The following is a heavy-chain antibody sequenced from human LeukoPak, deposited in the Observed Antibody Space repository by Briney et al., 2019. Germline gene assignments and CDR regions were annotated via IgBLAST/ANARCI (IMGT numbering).Heavy chain of an antibody. CDR3: ARDRDYYDSSGYSPYYYYYMDV. CDR1: GGTFSSYA. V-gene: IGHV1-69*06. J-gene: IGHJ6*03. Sequence: SVKVSCKASGGTFSSYAISWVRQAPGQGLEWMGGIIPIFGTANYAQKFQGRVTITADKSTSTAYMELSSLRSEDTAVYYCARDRDYYDSSGYSPYYYYYMDVWGKGTTVTISS. D-gene: IGHD3-22*01. CDR2: IIPIFGTA.